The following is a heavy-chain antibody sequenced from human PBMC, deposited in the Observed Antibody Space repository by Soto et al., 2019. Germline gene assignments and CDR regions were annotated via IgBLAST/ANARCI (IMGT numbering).Heavy chain of an antibody. CDR3: AREFDSGDLGLDR. V-gene: IGHV1-2*02. D-gene: IGHD2-21*01. J-gene: IGHJ6*02. Sequence: QVRLVQSGPEVKTPGASVRVSCKSSGYTFGAYYIHWVRQAPGQGLEWMGWVSPLSGGTNIAQRFQGRIDLTTDASINTVVMELSSLRSDDTALYFCAREFDSGDLGLDRWGQGTTVSVS. CDR1: GYTFGAYY. CDR2: VSPLSGGT.